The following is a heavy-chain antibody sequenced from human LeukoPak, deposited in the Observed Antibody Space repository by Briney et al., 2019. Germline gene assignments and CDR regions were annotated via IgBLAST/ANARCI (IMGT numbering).Heavy chain of an antibody. D-gene: IGHD5-24*01. CDR3: ARDGEMATIENYFDY. CDR2: INHSGST. V-gene: IGHV4-34*01. J-gene: IGHJ4*02. Sequence: KPSETLSLTCAVYGGSFSGYYWSWIRQPPGKGLEWIGEINHSGSTNYNPSLKSRVTISVDTSKNQFSLKLSSVTAADTAVYYCARDGEMATIENYFDYWGQGTLVTVSS. CDR1: GGSFSGYY.